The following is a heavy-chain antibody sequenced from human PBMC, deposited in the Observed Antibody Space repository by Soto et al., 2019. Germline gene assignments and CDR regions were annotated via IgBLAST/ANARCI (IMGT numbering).Heavy chain of an antibody. Sequence: PGGSLRLSCAASGFTFSSYSMNWVRQAPGKGLEWVSSISSSSSYIYYADSVKGRFTISRDNANNSLYLQMTSLRAEDTALFYCARVLRESSYFYMDVWGKGTTVTVSS. D-gene: IGHD3-16*01. CDR2: ISSSSSYI. CDR1: GFTFSSYS. CDR3: ARVLRESSYFYMDV. V-gene: IGHV3-21*01. J-gene: IGHJ6*03.